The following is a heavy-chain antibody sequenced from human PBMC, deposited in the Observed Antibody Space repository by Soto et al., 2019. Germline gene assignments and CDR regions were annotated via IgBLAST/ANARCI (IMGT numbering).Heavy chain of an antibody. V-gene: IGHV1-18*04. Sequence: ASVKVSCKASGYTFTSYGISWVRQAPGQGLEWMGWISAYNGNTNYAQKLQGRVTMTTDTSTSTAYMELRSLRSDDTAMYYCARGPNLYSSGWYSYWGQGTLVTVSS. CDR3: ARGPNLYSSGWYSY. CDR1: GYTFTSYG. D-gene: IGHD6-19*01. CDR2: ISAYNGNT. J-gene: IGHJ4*02.